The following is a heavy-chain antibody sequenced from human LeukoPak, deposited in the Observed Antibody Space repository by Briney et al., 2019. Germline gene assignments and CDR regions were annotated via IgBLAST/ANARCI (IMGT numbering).Heavy chain of an antibody. CDR2: INPNSGGT. Sequence: GASVKVSCKASGYTFTGYYMHWVRQAPGQGLEWMGWINPNSGGTNYAQKFQGRVTMTRDTSISTAYMELRRLRSDDTAVYYCARPSHTVLTLDAFDIWGQGTMVTVSS. V-gene: IGHV1-2*02. CDR1: GYTFTGYY. D-gene: IGHD4-23*01. CDR3: ARPSHTVLTLDAFDI. J-gene: IGHJ3*02.